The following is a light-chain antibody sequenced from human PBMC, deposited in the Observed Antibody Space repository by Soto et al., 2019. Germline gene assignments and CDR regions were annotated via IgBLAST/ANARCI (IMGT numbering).Light chain of an antibody. CDR1: QSVSSY. CDR3: QYHGSSPIT. Sequence: EILLTQSPATLSLSPGERVTLSCRASQSVSSYLAWYQQTPGQAPRLLIFAASSRASGIPDRFSGRGSGTDFTLTISSLEPEDFALFYCQYHGSSPITFGQGTRLEIK. V-gene: IGKV3-11*01. CDR2: AAS. J-gene: IGKJ5*01.